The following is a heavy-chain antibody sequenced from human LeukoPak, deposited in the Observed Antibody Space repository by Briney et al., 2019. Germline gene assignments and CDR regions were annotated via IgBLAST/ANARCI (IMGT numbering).Heavy chain of an antibody. CDR3: ARGERVRGVIISYYYYYYMDV. CDR1: GYTFTSYD. CDR2: MNPNSGNT. Sequence: ASVKVSCKASGYTFTSYDINWVRQATGQGLEWMGWMNPNSGNTGYAQKFQGRVTMTRNTSISTAYMELSSLRSEDTAVYYCARGERVRGVIISYYYYYYMDVWGKGTTVTISS. D-gene: IGHD3-10*01. J-gene: IGHJ6*03. V-gene: IGHV1-8*01.